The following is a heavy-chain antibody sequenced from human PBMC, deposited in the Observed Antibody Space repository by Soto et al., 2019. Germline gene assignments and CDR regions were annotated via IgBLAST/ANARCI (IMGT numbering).Heavy chain of an antibody. CDR3: ARPFVAPMACPYYYGMDV. CDR1: GFTFHSDG. CDR2: IWYDGNAK. D-gene: IGHD2-21*01. Sequence: QIQLGESGGGVVQPGRALRHSSTASGFTFHSDGFNWVRQAPGKGLEWVAVIWYDGNAKYYADSVKGRFTISRDNLRSTVYLQMNSLRAEDTAVYYCARPFVAPMACPYYYGMDVWGQGTTVTVSS. J-gene: IGHJ6*02. V-gene: IGHV3-33*01.